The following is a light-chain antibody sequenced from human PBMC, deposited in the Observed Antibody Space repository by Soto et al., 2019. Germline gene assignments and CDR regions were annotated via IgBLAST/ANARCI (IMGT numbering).Light chain of an antibody. J-gene: IGLJ2*01. CDR2: GNS. V-gene: IGLV1-40*01. CDR3: QSYDSSLSGVV. CDR1: SSNIGAGYD. Sequence: QSVLTQPPSVSVAPGQRVTISCTGSSSNIGAGYDVHWYQQLPGTAPKLLIYGNSNRPSGVPDRFSGSKSGTSASLAITGLQAEDEADYYGQSYDSSLSGVVFGGGTQLTVL.